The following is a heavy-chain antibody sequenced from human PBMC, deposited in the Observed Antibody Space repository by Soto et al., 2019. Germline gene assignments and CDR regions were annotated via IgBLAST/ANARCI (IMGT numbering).Heavy chain of an antibody. J-gene: IGHJ4*02. CDR1: GVAFSFYS. Sequence: EVALLESGGGLVQPGGSLRLSCEVSGVAFSFYSMSWVRQAPGKGLEWVASISGNGATTYYAASGKGRFTFSRDNSKNTVHLPMNSLRGEDTAVYYCAKDRGGFTSGWEFFDFWGQGTLVTVSS. CDR3: AKDRGGFTSGWEFFDF. CDR2: ISGNGATT. D-gene: IGHD6-19*01. V-gene: IGHV3-23*01.